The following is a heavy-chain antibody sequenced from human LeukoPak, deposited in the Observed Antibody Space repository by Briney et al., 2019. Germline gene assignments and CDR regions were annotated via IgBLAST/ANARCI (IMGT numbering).Heavy chain of an antibody. D-gene: IGHD2-2*01. J-gene: IGHJ6*03. V-gene: IGHV4-59*01. CDR2: IYYSGST. CDR3: ARTPLLGYCSSTSCPAGLYYMDV. CDR1: GGSISSYY. Sequence: SETLSLTCTVSGGSISSYYWSWIRQPPGKGLEWIGYIYYSGSTNYNPSLKSRVTISVDTSKNQFSLKLSSVTAADTAMYYCARTPLLGYCSSTSCPAGLYYMDVWGKGTTVTVSS.